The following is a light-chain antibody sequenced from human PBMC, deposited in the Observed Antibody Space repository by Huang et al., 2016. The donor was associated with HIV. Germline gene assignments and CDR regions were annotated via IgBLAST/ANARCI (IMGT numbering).Light chain of an antibody. J-gene: IGKJ2*01. Sequence: EIMLTQSPATLSVSPGERATLSCRASQSISTNLAWYQQKPGLAPRLLIYSASTRATGIPARFSGSGSGTEFILTISSLQSEDFAVYYCQQGETFGQGTKLEIK. V-gene: IGKV3-15*01. CDR2: SAS. CDR1: QSISTN. CDR3: QQGET.